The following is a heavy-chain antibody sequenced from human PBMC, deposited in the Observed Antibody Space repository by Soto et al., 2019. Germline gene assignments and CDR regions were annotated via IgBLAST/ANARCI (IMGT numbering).Heavy chain of an antibody. D-gene: IGHD2-21*02. CDR1: GYTFTSYA. J-gene: IGHJ4*02. CDR3: TRSSVVVPAQDY. CDR2: INAGNGNT. V-gene: IGHV1-3*05. Sequence: QVQLVQSGAEEKKPGASVKVSCKASGYTFTSYAMHWVRQAPGQRREWMGWINAGNGNTKYSQKFQGRVTITGDTSVSTAYMELSSLRSEDTAVDYCTRSSVVVPAQDYWGQGTLVTVSS.